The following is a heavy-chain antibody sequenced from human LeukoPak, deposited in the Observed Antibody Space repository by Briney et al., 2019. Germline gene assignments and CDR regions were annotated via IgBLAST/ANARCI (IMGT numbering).Heavy chain of an antibody. D-gene: IGHD6-19*01. CDR2: INHSGST. Sequence: SETLSLTCAVYGGSFSGYYWSWIRQPPGKGLELIGEINHSGSTNYNPSLKSRVTISVDTSKNQFSLKLSSVTAADTAVYYCARASSSGRRRFDYWGQGTLVTVSS. CDR1: GGSFSGYY. V-gene: IGHV4-34*01. CDR3: ARASSSGRRRFDY. J-gene: IGHJ4*02.